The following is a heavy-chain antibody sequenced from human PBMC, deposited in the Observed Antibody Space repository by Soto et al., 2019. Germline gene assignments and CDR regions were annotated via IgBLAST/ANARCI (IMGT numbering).Heavy chain of an antibody. V-gene: IGHV1-18*01. D-gene: IGHD2-15*01. CDR3: ASTPAAGYCSGGSCYVDPGEVDY. Sequence: GGPVKVFCKGSCYTLSSHCISWGRQAPGQRGEWMGWISAYNGNTNYAQKLQGRVTMTTDTSTSTAYMELRSLRSDDTAVYYCASTPAAGYCSGGSCYVDPGEVDYWGQGTLVTVSS. J-gene: IGHJ4*02. CDR2: ISAYNGNT. CDR1: CYTLSSHC.